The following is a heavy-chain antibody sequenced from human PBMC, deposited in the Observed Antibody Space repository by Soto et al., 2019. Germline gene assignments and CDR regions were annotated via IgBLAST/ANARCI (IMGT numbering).Heavy chain of an antibody. V-gene: IGHV1-18*04. CDR1: GYTFTSYG. D-gene: IGHD2-2*01. J-gene: IGHJ3*02. CDR2: ISAYNGNT. CDR3: ARESVVVPAASDAFDI. Sequence: QVPLVQSGAEVKKPGASVKVSCKASGYTFTSYGISWVRQAPGQGLEWMGWISAYNGNTNYAQKLQGRVTMTTDTSTSTVYMELRSLRSDDTAVYYCARESVVVPAASDAFDIWGQGTMVTVSS.